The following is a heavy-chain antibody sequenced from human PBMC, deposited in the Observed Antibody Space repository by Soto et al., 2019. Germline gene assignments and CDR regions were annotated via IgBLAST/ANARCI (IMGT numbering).Heavy chain of an antibody. D-gene: IGHD3-10*01. J-gene: IGHJ3*02. CDR2: IYYSGNT. V-gene: IGHV4-31*03. CDR1: GGSISSGGHY. Sequence: PSETLSLTCTVSGGSISSGGHYWSWIRQHPGKGLEWIGYIYYSGNTYYNPSLKSRVIISVDTSKNQFFLKLSSVTAADTAVYFCARVEYYYKGRGFDIWGQGTMVTVSS. CDR3: ARVEYYYKGRGFDI.